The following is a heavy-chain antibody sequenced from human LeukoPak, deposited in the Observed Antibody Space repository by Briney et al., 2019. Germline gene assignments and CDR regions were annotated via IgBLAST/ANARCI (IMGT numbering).Heavy chain of an antibody. D-gene: IGHD2-2*01. J-gene: IGHJ3*02. CDR1: GYTFTGYY. Sequence: APVKVSCKASGYTFTGYYMHWVRQAPGQGLEWMGWINPNSGGTNYAQKFQGRVTMTRDTSISTAYMELSRLTFDDTAVYYCARDLDIVVVPATMMDDGFDIWGQGTMVTVSS. CDR3: ARDLDIVVVPATMMDDGFDI. CDR2: INPNSGGT. V-gene: IGHV1-2*02.